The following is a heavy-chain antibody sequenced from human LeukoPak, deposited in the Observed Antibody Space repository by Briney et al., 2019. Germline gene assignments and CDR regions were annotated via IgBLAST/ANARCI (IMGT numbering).Heavy chain of an antibody. J-gene: IGHJ4*02. CDR3: ASATAYYYDSSGYPDY. D-gene: IGHD3-22*01. CDR1: GYTLTELS. V-gene: IGHV1-24*01. CDR2: FDPEDGET. Sequence: ASVKVSRKVSGYTLTELSMHWVRQAPGKGLEWMGGFDPEDGETIYAQKFQGRVTITADKSTGTAYMELSSLRSEDTAVYYCASATAYYYDSSGYPDYWGQGTLVTVSS.